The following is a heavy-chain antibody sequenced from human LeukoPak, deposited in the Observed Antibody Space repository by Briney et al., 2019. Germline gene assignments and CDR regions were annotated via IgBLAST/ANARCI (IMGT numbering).Heavy chain of an antibody. Sequence: GTSLRLSCQAPGFTFSHFGMHWGRQAPCKGLDLVAVIWSDATNQYYGDSVKGRFTISRDNFKKTVSLQMDSLRAEDTAVYYAKDAQRGFDYSNSLEHWGQGSLVTVSS. CDR2: IWSDATNQ. CDR1: GFTFSHFG. J-gene: IGHJ4*02. D-gene: IGHD4-11*01. V-gene: IGHV3-33*06. CDR3: KDAQRGFDYSNSLEH.